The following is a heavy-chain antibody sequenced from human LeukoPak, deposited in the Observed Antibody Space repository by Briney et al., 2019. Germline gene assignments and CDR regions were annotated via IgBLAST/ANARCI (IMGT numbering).Heavy chain of an antibody. V-gene: IGHV4-4*07. J-gene: IGHJ4*02. Sequence: SETLSLTCTVSGGSISSYYWSWIRQPAGKGLEWIGRIYTSGSTNYNPSLKSRVTMSVDTSKNQFSLKLSSVTAADTAVYYCARDAQWLLPASYFDYWGQGTLVTVSS. CDR2: IYTSGST. D-gene: IGHD6-19*01. CDR3: ARDAQWLLPASYFDY. CDR1: GGSISSYY.